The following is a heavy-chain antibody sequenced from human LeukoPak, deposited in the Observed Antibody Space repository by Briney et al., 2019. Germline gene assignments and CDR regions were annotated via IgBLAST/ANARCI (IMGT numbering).Heavy chain of an antibody. D-gene: IGHD3-22*01. V-gene: IGHV3-21*01. CDR1: GFTFSSYS. CDR3: VRDFHRRLYDSSGYYPY. Sequence: GGSLRLSCAASGFTFSSYSINWVRQAPGKGLEWVSCISTSSDYIYYAASVKGRFTISRDNAKNSLYLQMNSLRVEDTAVYYCVRDFHRRLYDSSGYYPYWGQGTLVTVSS. J-gene: IGHJ4*02. CDR2: ISTSSDYI.